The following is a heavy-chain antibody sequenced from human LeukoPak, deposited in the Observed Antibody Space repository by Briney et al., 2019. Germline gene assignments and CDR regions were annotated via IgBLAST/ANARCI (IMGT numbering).Heavy chain of an antibody. J-gene: IGHJ3*02. CDR2: IYYSGST. CDR1: GGSISSYY. D-gene: IGHD3-10*01. CDR3: ARGPLRHYYGSGDHAFDI. V-gene: IGHV4-59*01. Sequence: KASETLSLTCTVSGGSISSYYWSWIRQPPGKGLEWIGYIYYSGSTNYNPSLKSRVTISVDTSKNQFSLKLSSVTAADTAVYYCARGPLRHYYGSGDHAFDIWGQGTMVTVSS.